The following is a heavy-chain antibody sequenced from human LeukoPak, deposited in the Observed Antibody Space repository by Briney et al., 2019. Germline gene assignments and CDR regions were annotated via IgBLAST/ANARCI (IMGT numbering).Heavy chain of an antibody. CDR1: GFTFSDSY. V-gene: IGHV3-11*06. CDR2: ISNSSGYT. J-gene: IGHJ3*01. Sequence: GGSLRLSCTASGFTFSDSYMDWVRQAPGKGPEGISLISNSSGYTDYADSVKGKFTIPRNNAKNSLYLQMDRLRVEHTAMYYCAYESSGYHQRSDAFDLWGRGTVVIVSS. D-gene: IGHD3-22*01. CDR3: AYESSGYHQRSDAFDL.